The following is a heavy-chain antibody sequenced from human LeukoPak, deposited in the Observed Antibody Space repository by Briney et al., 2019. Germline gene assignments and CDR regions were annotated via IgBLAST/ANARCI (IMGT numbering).Heavy chain of an antibody. CDR3: ATYSGYALHDAFDI. J-gene: IGHJ3*02. CDR1: GYTFTDYY. CDR2: INPNTGGT. Sequence: ASVKVSCKASGYTFTDYYMHWVRQAPGQGLEWMGWINPNTGGTDYAQKFRGRVTMTEDTSTDTAYMELSSLRSEDTAVYYCATYSGYALHDAFDIWGQGTMVTVSS. D-gene: IGHD5-12*01. V-gene: IGHV1-2*02.